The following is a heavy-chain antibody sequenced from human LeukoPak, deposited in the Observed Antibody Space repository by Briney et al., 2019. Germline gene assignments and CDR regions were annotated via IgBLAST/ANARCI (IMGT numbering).Heavy chain of an antibody. J-gene: IGHJ3*02. CDR2: IKQDGSER. V-gene: IGHV3-7*01. CDR3: ARDGQDGSSGYWDDPDAFDT. D-gene: IGHD6-13*01. Sequence: GGSLRLSCAASGFTFSNYWMSWVRQAPGKGLEWVANIKQDGSERYYVNFVKGRFTISRENSKNTLYLQMNSRRADDTAGYYCARDGQDGSSGYWDDPDAFDTWGKGQWSPSLQ. CDR1: GFTFSNYW.